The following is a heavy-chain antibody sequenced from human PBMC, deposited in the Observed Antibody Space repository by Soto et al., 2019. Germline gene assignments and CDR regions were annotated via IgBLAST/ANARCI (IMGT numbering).Heavy chain of an antibody. CDR3: AKDRRAGGNSAFYFDF. CDR1: GFKFSNYA. Sequence: GGSLRLSCAASGFKFSNYAMSWVRQAPGKGLEWVSLISATGGGTYYADSVKGRFTISRDNSRNTLYLQVHSLTAEDTAVYYCAKDRRAGGNSAFYFDFWGQGAQVTVPS. J-gene: IGHJ4*02. CDR2: ISATGGGT. V-gene: IGHV3-23*01. D-gene: IGHD3-16*01.